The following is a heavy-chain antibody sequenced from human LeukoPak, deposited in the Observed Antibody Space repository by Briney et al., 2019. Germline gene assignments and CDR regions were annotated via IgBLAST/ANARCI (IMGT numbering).Heavy chain of an antibody. CDR2: ITGSGGGT. V-gene: IGHV3-23*01. J-gene: IGHJ4*02. Sequence: GASLRLSCAASGFTFSNYAMSWVRQAPGEGLEWVSAITGSGGGTYYADSVKGRFTISRDNSKNRLYLQMNSLRAEDTAVYYCAKWGDYDVLTGYYDPDYWGQGTLVTVSS. CDR3: AKWGDYDVLTGYYDPDY. D-gene: IGHD3-9*01. CDR1: GFTFSNYA.